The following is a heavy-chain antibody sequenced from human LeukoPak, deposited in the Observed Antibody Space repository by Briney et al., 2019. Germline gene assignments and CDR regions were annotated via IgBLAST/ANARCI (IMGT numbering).Heavy chain of an antibody. V-gene: IGHV4-30-2*01. CDR1: GGSISSGGYS. CDR3: ARGKKNIVALGY. CDR2: IYHSGST. Sequence: SQTLSLTCAVSGGSISSGGYSWSWIRQPPGKGLEWIGYIYHSGSTYYNPSLKSRVTISVDRSKNQFSLKLSSVTAADTAVYYCARGKKNIVALGYWGQGTLVTVSS. D-gene: IGHD5-12*01. J-gene: IGHJ4*02.